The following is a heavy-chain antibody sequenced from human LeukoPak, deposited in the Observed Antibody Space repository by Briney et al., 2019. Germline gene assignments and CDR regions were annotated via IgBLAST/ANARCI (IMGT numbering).Heavy chain of an antibody. Sequence: SETLSLTCTVSGGSISSSSYYWGWIRQPPGKGLEWIGSIYYSGSTYYNPSLKSRVTISVDTSKNQFSLKLSSVTAADTAVYYCARDDSSSWYLGWFDPWGQGTLVTVSS. CDR3: ARDDSSSWYLGWFDP. V-gene: IGHV4-39*07. CDR2: IYYSGST. J-gene: IGHJ5*02. D-gene: IGHD6-13*01. CDR1: GGSISSSSYY.